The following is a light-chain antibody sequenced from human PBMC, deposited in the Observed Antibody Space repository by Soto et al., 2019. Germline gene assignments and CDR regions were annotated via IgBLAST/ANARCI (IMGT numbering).Light chain of an antibody. CDR1: QDISNF. Sequence: DIQMTQSPSSLSASVGDRVTITCQASQDISNFLNWYQQKPGKAPKLLIYDTSNLETGVPSRFSGSGSGTDFTFTISSLHPEDVATYYCQQYDNLITFGQWTRLEIK. J-gene: IGKJ5*01. CDR3: QQYDNLIT. CDR2: DTS. V-gene: IGKV1-33*01.